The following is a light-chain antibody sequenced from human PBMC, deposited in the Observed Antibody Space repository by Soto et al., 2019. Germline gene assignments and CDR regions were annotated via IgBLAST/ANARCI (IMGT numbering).Light chain of an antibody. V-gene: IGLV2-14*02. Sequence: QSALTQPASVSGSPGQSITISCTGGSSDVGSYNRVSWYRQYPGKAPQLMIYEVNKRPLGVSNRFSGSKSGNTASLTISGLQAEDEADYFCSSFTTSDTWVIGGGTKVTVL. CDR3: SSFTTSDTWV. CDR2: EVN. J-gene: IGLJ3*02. CDR1: SSDVGSYNR.